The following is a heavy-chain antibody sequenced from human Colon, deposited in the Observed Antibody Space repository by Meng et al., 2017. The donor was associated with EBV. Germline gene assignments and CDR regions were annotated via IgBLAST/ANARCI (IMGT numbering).Heavy chain of an antibody. CDR3: ARRGPSGNFSP. CDR2: IDHRGNT. CDR1: GGSFRDYY. Sequence: QVQLQRGGAGLLGPSETLSLTWAVYGGSFRDYYWTWIRHPPGKGLEWIGEIDHRGNTKYNPSLKSRVTISLDTSKKQFSLKVSSVTAADSAVYYCARRGPSGNFSPWSQGALVTVSS. D-gene: IGHD3-10*01. V-gene: IGHV4-34*01. J-gene: IGHJ5*02.